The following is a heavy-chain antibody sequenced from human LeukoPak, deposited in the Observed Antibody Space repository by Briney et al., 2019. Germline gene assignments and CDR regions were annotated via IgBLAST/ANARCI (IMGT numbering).Heavy chain of an antibody. CDR2: IYYSGST. CDR3: ARATLNDFWSGYYPLLLS. CDR1: GGSISSYY. D-gene: IGHD3-3*01. J-gene: IGHJ4*02. V-gene: IGHV4-59*12. Sequence: SETLSLTCTVSGGSISSYYWSWIRQPPGKGLEWIGYIYYSGSTNYNPSLKSRVTISVDTSKNQFSLTLSSVTAADTAVYYCARATLNDFWSGYYPLLLSWGQGTLVTVSS.